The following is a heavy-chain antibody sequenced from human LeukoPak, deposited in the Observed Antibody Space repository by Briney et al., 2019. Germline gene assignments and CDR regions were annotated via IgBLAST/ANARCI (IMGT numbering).Heavy chain of an antibody. CDR1: GFTFTTYA. D-gene: IGHD3-9*01. CDR3: AKFYDILTGYFDH. V-gene: IGHV3-23*01. Sequence: GGSLRLSCAASGFTFTTYAMGWVRQSPGKGLEWVSSISSGGGGTYYAEFVKGRFTISRDNSKNTLYLQMNSLRAEDTAVYYCAKFYDILTGYFDHWGRGTLVTVSS. J-gene: IGHJ4*02. CDR2: ISSGGGGT.